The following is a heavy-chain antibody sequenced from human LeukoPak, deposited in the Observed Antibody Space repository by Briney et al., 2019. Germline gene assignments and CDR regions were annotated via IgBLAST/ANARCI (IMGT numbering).Heavy chain of an antibody. CDR1: GGSFSGYY. D-gene: IGHD6-13*01. Sequence: SETLSLTCAVYGGSFSGYYWSWIRHPPGKGLEWIGEINHSGSTNYNPSLKSRVTISVDTSKNQFSLKLSSVTAADTAVYYCARVSGSSWYRRYYFDYWGQGTLVTVSS. V-gene: IGHV4-34*01. J-gene: IGHJ4*02. CDR2: INHSGST. CDR3: ARVSGSSWYRRYYFDY.